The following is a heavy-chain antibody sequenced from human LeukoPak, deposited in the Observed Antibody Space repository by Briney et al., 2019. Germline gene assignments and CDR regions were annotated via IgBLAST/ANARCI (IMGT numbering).Heavy chain of an antibody. CDR2: ITQSGST. CDR3: ARMARRYTNNWYRQYYFDY. CDR1: GGSFSGYY. D-gene: IGHD6-13*01. Sequence: SETLSLTCAVYGGSFSGYYWSWIRQPPGKGLEWIGEITQSGSTNYNPSLKSRVSMSAVAFKNQFSLKLSSTTAADTAVYYCARMARRYTNNWYRQYYFDYWGQGTLVTVSS. J-gene: IGHJ4*02. V-gene: IGHV4-34*01.